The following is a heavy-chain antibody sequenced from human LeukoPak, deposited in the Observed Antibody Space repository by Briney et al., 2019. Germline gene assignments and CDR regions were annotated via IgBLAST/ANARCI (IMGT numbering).Heavy chain of an antibody. Sequence: SGPTLVNPTQTLXLTCTFSGFSLTTNGVGVGWIRQPPGKALEWLALIYLNDDKRYSPSLKSRLTITKDTSKNQVVLTMTNMDPVDTATYYCAHRRRGYYYGYWGQGTLVTVSS. CDR2: IYLNDDK. CDR3: AHRRRGYYYGY. V-gene: IGHV2-5*01. J-gene: IGHJ4*02. D-gene: IGHD3-22*01. CDR1: GFSLTTNGVG.